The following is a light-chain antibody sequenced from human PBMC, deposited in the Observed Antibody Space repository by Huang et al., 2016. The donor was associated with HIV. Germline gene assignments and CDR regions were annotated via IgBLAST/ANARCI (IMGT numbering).Light chain of an antibody. CDR2: AAS. V-gene: IGKV1-9*01. CDR1: QDIGNS. J-gene: IGKJ5*01. CDR3: QQLKDYPVT. Sequence: IQLNQSPSSLSASVGERVALTCRASQDIGNSLAGYQQRPGKAPKPLIYAASTLQGGVSSRFSGRVSGTYFTLTINDLQPEDFATYYCQQLKDYPVTFGQGTRLDIE.